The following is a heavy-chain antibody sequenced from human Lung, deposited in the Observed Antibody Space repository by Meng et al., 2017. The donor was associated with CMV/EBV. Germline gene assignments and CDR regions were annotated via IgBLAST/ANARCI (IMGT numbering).Heavy chain of an antibody. CDR3: VREMTSISHLGMDV. J-gene: IGHJ6*02. V-gene: IGHV3-74*01. Sequence: SCAASGLAFSDYWMHWVRQVPGMGLVWVSHINGVGSTTNYADSVQGRFTISRDNAKNTVYLQMNSLRVEDTAVYYCVREMTSISHLGMDVWGQGXTVTVSS. CDR2: INGVGSTT. CDR1: GLAFSDYW. D-gene: IGHD4-11*01.